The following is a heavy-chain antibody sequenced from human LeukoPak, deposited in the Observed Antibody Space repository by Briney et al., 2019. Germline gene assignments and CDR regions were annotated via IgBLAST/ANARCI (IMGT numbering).Heavy chain of an antibody. Sequence: GGSLRLSCVASGFTFGNYAMTWVRQAPGKGLEWVSTFSGSGDSTYYADSVKGRFTISRDNSKNTLYLQMNSLRAEDTAIYYCAKEGFLEWFLFDYWGQGTLVTVSS. V-gene: IGHV3-23*01. CDR3: AKEGFLEWFLFDY. CDR2: FSGSGDST. J-gene: IGHJ4*02. D-gene: IGHD3-3*01. CDR1: GFTFGNYA.